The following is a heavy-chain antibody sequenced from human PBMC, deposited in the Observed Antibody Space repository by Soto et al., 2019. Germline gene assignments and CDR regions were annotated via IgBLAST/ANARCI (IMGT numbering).Heavy chain of an antibody. J-gene: IGHJ4*02. CDR1: GGSISSGGYY. CDR2: IYYSGST. Sequence: TLSLTCTVSGGSISSGGYYWSWIRQHPGKGLEWIGYIYYSGSTYYNPSLKSRVTISVDTSKNQFSLKLSSVTAADTAVYYCARDTRGYGTYWGQGTLVTVSS. CDR3: ARDTRGYGTY. V-gene: IGHV4-31*03. D-gene: IGHD1-1*01.